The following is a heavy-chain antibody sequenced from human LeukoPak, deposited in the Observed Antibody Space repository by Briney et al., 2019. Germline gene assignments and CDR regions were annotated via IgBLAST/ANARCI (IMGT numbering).Heavy chain of an antibody. Sequence: ASVKVSCKASGYTFTSYYMHWVRQAPGQGLEWMGWINPNSGGTNYAQKFQGRVTMTRDTSISTAYMELSRLRSDDTAVYYCARAVPYYYGSGSYHFDYWGQGTLVTVSS. J-gene: IGHJ4*02. D-gene: IGHD3-10*01. CDR3: ARAVPYYYGSGSYHFDY. V-gene: IGHV1-2*02. CDR2: INPNSGGT. CDR1: GYTFTSYY.